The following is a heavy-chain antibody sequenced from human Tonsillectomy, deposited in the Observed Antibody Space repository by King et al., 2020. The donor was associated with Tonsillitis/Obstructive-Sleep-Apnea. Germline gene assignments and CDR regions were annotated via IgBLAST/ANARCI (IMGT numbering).Heavy chain of an antibody. V-gene: IGHV3-7*01. CDR1: GFTFSSHW. Sequence: VQLVESGGGLVQPGGSLRLSCAASGFTFSSHWMSWVRQAPGKGLEWVANINQGGAEKYFVDSVKGRFTISRDNAKNSLYLQMNSLRAEDTAMYYCARTGVAVPNDYWGQGTLVTVSS. CDR3: ARTGVAVPNDY. D-gene: IGHD6-19*01. J-gene: IGHJ4*02. CDR2: INQGGAEK.